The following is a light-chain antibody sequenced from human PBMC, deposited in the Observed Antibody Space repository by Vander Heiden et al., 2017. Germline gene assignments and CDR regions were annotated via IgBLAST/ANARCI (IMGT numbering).Light chain of an antibody. J-gene: IGLJ1*01. Sequence: QSVLTQPPSVSGAPGPRFTISCTGSSSNIGAGYDVHWYQQLPGTAPKLLIYGNSNRPSGVPDRFSGSKSGTSASLAITGLQAEDEADYYCQSYDSSLSGKVFGTGTKVTVL. V-gene: IGLV1-40*01. CDR2: GNS. CDR1: SSNIGAGYD. CDR3: QSYDSSLSGKV.